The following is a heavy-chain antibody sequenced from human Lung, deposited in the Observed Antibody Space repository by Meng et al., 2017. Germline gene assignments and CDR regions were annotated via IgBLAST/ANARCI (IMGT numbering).Heavy chain of an antibody. D-gene: IGHD2-2*01. J-gene: IGHJ4*02. CDR3: ARGLGEAVVPRTMFDY. Sequence: QGLLTESGPGLVKPSGTLSLTCGVSGGSISSSNWWSWVRQPPGKGLEWIGEIYHSGGTKYNPSLKSRVTISVDKSKNQFSLKLSSVTAADTAVYYCARGLGEAVVPRTMFDYWGQGTLVTVSS. CDR1: GGSISSSNW. CDR2: IYHSGGT. V-gene: IGHV4-4*02.